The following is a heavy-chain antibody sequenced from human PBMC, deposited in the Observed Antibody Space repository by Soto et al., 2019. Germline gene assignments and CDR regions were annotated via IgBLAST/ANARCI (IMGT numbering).Heavy chain of an antibody. Sequence: QVVLLQSGAEVKEPGSSVRVSCQVSGSTFNNFAFSWVRQSPGHGPEWMGGIVVDSNTAEYSQRFQDRVSIAADTSTDTLYMELGSLTFEDTAVYYCARAIKRWEVNYYFDFWGQGTLGTVSS. J-gene: IGHJ4*02. CDR2: IVVDSNTA. D-gene: IGHD1-26*01. V-gene: IGHV1-69*06. CDR1: GSTFNNFA. CDR3: ARAIKRWEVNYYFDF.